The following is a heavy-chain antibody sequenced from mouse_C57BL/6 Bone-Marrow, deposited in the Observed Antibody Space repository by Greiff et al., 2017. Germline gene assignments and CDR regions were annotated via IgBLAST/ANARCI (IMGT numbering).Heavy chain of an antibody. CDR2: IYPGGGYT. CDR3: ARYDSYWYFDV. V-gene: IGHV1-63*01. D-gene: IGHD2-4*01. J-gene: IGHJ1*03. Sequence: VQLQQSGAELVRPGTSVKMSCKASGYTFTNYWIGWAKQRPGHGLEWIGDIYPGGGYTKYNEKFQGKATLTADKDYSTAYMQFSSLTSEDSAIYYCARYDSYWYFDVWGTGTTVTVSS. CDR1: GYTFTNYW.